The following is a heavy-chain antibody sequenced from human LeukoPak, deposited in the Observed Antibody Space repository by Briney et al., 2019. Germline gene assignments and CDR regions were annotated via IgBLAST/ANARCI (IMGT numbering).Heavy chain of an antibody. CDR1: GFTFDDYA. J-gene: IGHJ3*02. CDR2: ISWNSGSI. V-gene: IGHV3-9*01. Sequence: PGRSLRLSCAASGFTFDDYAMHWVRQAPGKGLEWVSGISWNSGSIGYADSVKGRFTISRDNAKNSLYLQMNSLRAEDTALYYCAKDMAIEIQLGNAFDIWGQGTMVTVSS. D-gene: IGHD5-18*01. CDR3: AKDMAIEIQLGNAFDI.